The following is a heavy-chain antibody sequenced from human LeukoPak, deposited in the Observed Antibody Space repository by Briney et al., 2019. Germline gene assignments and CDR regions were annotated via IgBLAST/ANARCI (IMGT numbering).Heavy chain of an antibody. CDR1: GYTFTSYG. CDR2: ISAYNGNT. V-gene: IGHV1-18*01. CDR3: ARRSLTYYYDSSGYPFDY. J-gene: IGHJ4*02. Sequence: ASVKVSCKASGYTFTSYGISWVRQAPGQGLEWMGWISAYNGNTNYAQKLQGRVTMTTDTSTSTVYMELRSLRSDDTAVYYCARRSLTYYYDSSGYPFDYWSQGTLVTVSS. D-gene: IGHD3-22*01.